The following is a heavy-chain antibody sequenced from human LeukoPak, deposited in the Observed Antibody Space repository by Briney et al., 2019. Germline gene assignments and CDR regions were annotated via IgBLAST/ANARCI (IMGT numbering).Heavy chain of an antibody. D-gene: IGHD3-10*01. CDR2: IYYSGST. V-gene: IGHV4-59*08. Sequence: SETLSLTCTVSVGSISTYYWNWIRQPPGKGLEWIGYIYYSGSTKYNPSLTSRVSVSIDTSKNQFSLKLSSVTAADTAVYYCARRAGTTFDYWGQGILVSVSS. J-gene: IGHJ4*02. CDR3: ARRAGTTFDY. CDR1: VGSISTYY.